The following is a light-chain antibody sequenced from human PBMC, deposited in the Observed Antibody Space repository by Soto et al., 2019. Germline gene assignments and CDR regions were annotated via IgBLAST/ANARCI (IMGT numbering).Light chain of an antibody. CDR1: SSDVGGYNY. V-gene: IGLV2-8*01. CDR2: EVS. CDR3: SSYAVTTISV. Sequence: QSVVTQPPSASGSPGQSVTISCTGTSSDVGGYNYVSWYQQHPGKAPKVIIYEVSRRPSGVPDRFSGSKSGSTASLTVSGLQAEDLDDYYCSSYAVTTISVFGTGTKVTVL. J-gene: IGLJ1*01.